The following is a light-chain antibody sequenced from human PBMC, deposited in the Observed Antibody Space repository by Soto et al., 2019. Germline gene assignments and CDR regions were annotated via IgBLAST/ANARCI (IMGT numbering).Light chain of an antibody. J-gene: IGLJ3*02. CDR3: SSYTSSSPWV. Sequence: QSALTQPASVSGSPGQSITISYTGTSSDVGGYNYVSWYQQHPGKAPKPMIYEVSNRPSGVSNRFSGSKSGNTASLTISGLQAEDEADYYCSSYTSSSPWVFGGGTKLTVL. CDR1: SSDVGGYNY. CDR2: EVS. V-gene: IGLV2-14*01.